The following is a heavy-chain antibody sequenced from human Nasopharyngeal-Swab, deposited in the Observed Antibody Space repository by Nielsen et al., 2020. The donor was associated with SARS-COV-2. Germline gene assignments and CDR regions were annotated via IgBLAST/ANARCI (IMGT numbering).Heavy chain of an antibody. CDR2: IYSTEIT. Sequence: SETLSLTCTVSGGSIVSHYWNWIRLSPGKGLEWIGYIYSTEITKYNPSLGSRVTMSGDTSKNQVYLILESLTAADTAVYYCARGPYSRSSLWVHWGQGTLVTVSS. D-gene: IGHD6-6*01. J-gene: IGHJ4*02. V-gene: IGHV4-59*11. CDR3: ARGPYSRSSLWVH. CDR1: GGSIVSHY.